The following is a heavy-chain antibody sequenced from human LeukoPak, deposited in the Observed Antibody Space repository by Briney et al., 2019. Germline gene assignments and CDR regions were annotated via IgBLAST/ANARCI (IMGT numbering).Heavy chain of an antibody. D-gene: IGHD3-22*01. J-gene: IGHJ4*02. Sequence: SETLSLTCTVSGGSISSYYWSWIRQPPGKGLEWIGYIYYSGTTNYNPSLKSRVSISVDTSKKQFSLKLSSVTAADTAVYYCAGDPDSSTYYDSWGQGTLVTVSS. CDR1: GGSISSYY. V-gene: IGHV4-59*01. CDR2: IYYSGTT. CDR3: AGDPDSSTYYDS.